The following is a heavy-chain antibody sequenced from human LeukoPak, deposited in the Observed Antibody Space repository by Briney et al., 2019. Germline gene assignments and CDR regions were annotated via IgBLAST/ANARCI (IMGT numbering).Heavy chain of an antibody. D-gene: IGHD1/OR15-1a*01. Sequence: ASVKVSCKASGYTFTSYYMHWVRQAPGQGLEWMGIINPSGGSTSYAQKFQGRVTMTRDMSTSTVYMELSSLRSEDTAVYYCARDHPQNTRSYAFDIWGQGQWSPSLQ. CDR3: ARDHPQNTRSYAFDI. CDR1: GYTFTSYY. CDR2: INPSGGST. V-gene: IGHV1-46*01. J-gene: IGHJ3*02.